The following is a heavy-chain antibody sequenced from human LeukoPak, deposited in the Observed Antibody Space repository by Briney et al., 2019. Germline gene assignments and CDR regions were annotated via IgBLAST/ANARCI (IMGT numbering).Heavy chain of an antibody. J-gene: IGHJ4*02. CDR1: VGSISSHY. Sequence: KPSETLSLTCTVSVGSISSHYWSWIRQTPGKGLEWIGYISYSGGTNYNPSFKSRVTISVDTSKNQFSLKLSSVTAADTAVYYCAREYYDILTGYTYFDYWGQGTLVTVSS. D-gene: IGHD3-9*01. V-gene: IGHV4-59*11. CDR3: AREYYDILTGYTYFDY. CDR2: ISYSGGT.